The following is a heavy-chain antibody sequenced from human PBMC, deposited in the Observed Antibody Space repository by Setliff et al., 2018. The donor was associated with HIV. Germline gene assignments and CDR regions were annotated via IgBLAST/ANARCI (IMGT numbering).Heavy chain of an antibody. CDR2: VFHSGSA. CDR3: ARDHVFGSRTGFDP. D-gene: IGHD3-10*01. Sequence: TLSLTCAVSGGPLDSRNWWSWVRQPPGKGLEWIGEVFHSGSANSNASLRSRVMISVDTSKNQFSLKLSAVTAADTAVYYCARDHVFGSRTGFDPWGPGILVTVSS. V-gene: IGHV4-4*02. CDR1: GGPLDSRNW. J-gene: IGHJ5*02.